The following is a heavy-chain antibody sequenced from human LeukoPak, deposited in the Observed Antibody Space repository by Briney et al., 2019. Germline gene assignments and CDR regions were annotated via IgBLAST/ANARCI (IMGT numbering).Heavy chain of an antibody. V-gene: IGHV3-66*01. CDR1: GFTVSSNY. Sequence: GGSLRLSCAASGFTVSSNYMSWVRQAPGKGLEWVSVIYSGGSTYYADSVKGRFTISRDNSKNTLYLQMNSLRAEDTAVYYCASKSSGYYAVFDYWGQGTLVTVSS. CDR3: ASKSSGYYAVFDY. D-gene: IGHD3-22*01. CDR2: IYSGGST. J-gene: IGHJ4*02.